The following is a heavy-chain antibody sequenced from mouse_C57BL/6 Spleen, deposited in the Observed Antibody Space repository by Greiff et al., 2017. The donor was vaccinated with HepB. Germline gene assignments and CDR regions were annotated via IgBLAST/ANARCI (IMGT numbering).Heavy chain of an antibody. CDR3: ARVIYYYGSSPYYYAMDY. J-gene: IGHJ4*01. D-gene: IGHD1-1*01. V-gene: IGHV5-16*01. CDR2: INYDGSST. CDR1: GFTFSDYY. Sequence: EVKLVESEGGLVQPGSSMKLSCTASGFTFSDYYMAWVRQVPEKGLEWVANINYDGSSTYYLDSLKSRFIISRDNAKNILYLQMSSLKSEDTATYYCARVIYYYGSSPYYYAMDYWGQGTSVTVSS.